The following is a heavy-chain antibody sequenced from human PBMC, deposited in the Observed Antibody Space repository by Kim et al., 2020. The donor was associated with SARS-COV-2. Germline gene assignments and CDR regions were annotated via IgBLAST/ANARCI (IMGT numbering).Heavy chain of an antibody. CDR3: ARDRYSSNAGY. D-gene: IGHD4-4*01. J-gene: IGHJ4*02. Sequence: GGSLRLSCAGSGFIFGSYWMSWVRQAPGKGLEWVANIKEDGSEKYYVDSVKGRFTISRDNAKNTLYLQMNSLRAEDTAVYYCARDRYSSNAGYWGQGTLVTVSS. CDR1: GFIFGSYW. CDR2: IKEDGSEK. V-gene: IGHV3-7*03.